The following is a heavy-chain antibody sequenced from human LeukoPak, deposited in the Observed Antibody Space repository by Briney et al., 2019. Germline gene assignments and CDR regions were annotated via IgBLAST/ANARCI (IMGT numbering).Heavy chain of an antibody. CDR2: ISYDGSNK. Sequence: GGSLRLSCAASGFSFSSYGLRWVRQAPGKGLEWVAVISYDGSNKYYADSVEGRFTISRDNSKNTLYLQMNSLRAEDTAVYYCANLGGGFSGSGSYPNYFDPWGQGTLVTVSS. D-gene: IGHD3-10*01. J-gene: IGHJ5*02. CDR1: GFSFSSYG. V-gene: IGHV3-30*18. CDR3: ANLGGGFSGSGSYPNYFDP.